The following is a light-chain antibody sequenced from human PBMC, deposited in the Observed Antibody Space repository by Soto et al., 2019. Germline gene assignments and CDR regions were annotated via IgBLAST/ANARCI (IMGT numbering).Light chain of an antibody. Sequence: QSVLTQPPSASGSPGQSITISCTGTSSDVGGYNYVSWYQQHPGKAPKLMIYEVSNRPSGVSDRFSGSKSGNTASLTVSGLQAEDEADYYCSSYAGSNTYVFGAGTKVTVL. CDR2: EVS. V-gene: IGLV2-8*01. CDR1: SSDVGGYNY. CDR3: SSYAGSNTYV. J-gene: IGLJ1*01.